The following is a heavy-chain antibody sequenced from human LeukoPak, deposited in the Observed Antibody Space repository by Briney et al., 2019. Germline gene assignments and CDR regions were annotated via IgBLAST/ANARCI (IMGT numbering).Heavy chain of an antibody. CDR1: GFTFSSYL. Sequence: PGGSLRLSCAASGFTFSSYLMHWVRQAPGKGLVWVSRINSDGSSTSYADSVKGRFTISRDNAKNTLYLQMNSLRAEDTAVYYCASARYSSSQLWYWGQGTLVTVSS. CDR2: INSDGSST. D-gene: IGHD6-13*01. J-gene: IGHJ4*02. CDR3: ASARYSSSQLWY. V-gene: IGHV3-74*01.